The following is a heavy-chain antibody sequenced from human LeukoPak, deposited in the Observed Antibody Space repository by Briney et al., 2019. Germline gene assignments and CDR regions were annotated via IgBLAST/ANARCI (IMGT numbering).Heavy chain of an antibody. V-gene: IGHV3-21*01. CDR1: GFTFSSYS. J-gene: IGHJ4*02. CDR2: ISSSSYI. D-gene: IGHD6-19*01. CDR3: ARGLYSSAWSPFDY. Sequence: GGSLRLSCAASGFTFSSYSMDWVRQAPGKGLEWVSSISSSSYIYYADSVKGRLTISRDNAKNSLYLQMNSLRVEDTAVYYCARGLYSSAWSPFDYWGQGTLVTVSS.